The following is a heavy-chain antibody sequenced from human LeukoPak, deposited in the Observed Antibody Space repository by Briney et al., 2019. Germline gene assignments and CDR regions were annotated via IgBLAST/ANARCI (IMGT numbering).Heavy chain of an antibody. CDR2: IYYSGST. CDR1: GGSISSYY. Sequence: SETLSLTCTVSGGSISSYYWSWIRQPPGKGLEWIGYIYYSGSTNYNPSLKSRVTISVDTSKNQFSLKLSSVTAADTAVSYCARDSSAVAGHNWFDPWGQGTLVTVSS. CDR3: ARDSSAVAGHNWFDP. D-gene: IGHD6-19*01. J-gene: IGHJ5*02. V-gene: IGHV4-59*01.